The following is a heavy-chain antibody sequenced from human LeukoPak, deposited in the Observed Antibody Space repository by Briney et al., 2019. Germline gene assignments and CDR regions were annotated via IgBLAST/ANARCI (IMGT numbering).Heavy chain of an antibody. Sequence: SETLSLTCTVSGGSFSSYFWSWIRQPPGKGPEWIGYIYYSGSTNYNPSLKSRVTMSVDTSKNQFSLNLISVTAADTAVYYCARHRGFQGSNWFDPWGQGTLVTVSS. CDR2: IYYSGST. D-gene: IGHD5-12*01. V-gene: IGHV4-59*01. CDR3: ARHRGFQGSNWFDP. J-gene: IGHJ5*02. CDR1: GGSFSSYF.